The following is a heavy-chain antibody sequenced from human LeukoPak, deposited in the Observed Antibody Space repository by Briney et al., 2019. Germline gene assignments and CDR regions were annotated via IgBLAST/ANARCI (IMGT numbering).Heavy chain of an antibody. CDR1: GFTFNTYW. CDR3: IRETHVGLHLEY. D-gene: IGHD3-10*02. J-gene: IGHJ4*02. Sequence: GGSLRLSCAASGFTFNTYWMHWVRHVPGKGLVWVARINTDGRVTTYADSVKGRFTVSRDNAENTLYLQLNDLSPDDTAVYYCIRETHVGLHLEYWGQGTLATVAS. V-gene: IGHV3-74*03. CDR2: INTDGRVT.